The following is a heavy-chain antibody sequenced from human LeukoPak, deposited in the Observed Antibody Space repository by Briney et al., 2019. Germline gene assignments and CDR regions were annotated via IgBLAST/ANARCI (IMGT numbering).Heavy chain of an antibody. CDR3: ARVPRVMKPPY. CDR2: ISSSSSYI. J-gene: IGHJ4*02. D-gene: IGHD3-16*01. Sequence: GGSLRLSCAASGFTLSSYSMNWVRQAPGKGLEWVSSISSSSSYIYYADSVKGRFTISRDNAKNSLYLQMNSLRAEDTAVYYCARVPRVMKPPYWGQGTLVTVSS. CDR1: GFTLSSYS. V-gene: IGHV3-21*01.